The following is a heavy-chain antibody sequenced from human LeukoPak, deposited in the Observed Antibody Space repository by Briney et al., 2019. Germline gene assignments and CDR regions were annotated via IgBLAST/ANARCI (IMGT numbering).Heavy chain of an antibody. J-gene: IGHJ4*02. CDR2: VYYSGST. V-gene: IGHV4-39*01. CDR3: ARHRGGSSPSVFDS. CDR1: GGSVSSSSYY. Sequence: SETLSLTCTVSGGSVSSSSYYWGWIRQPPGKGLKWIGSVYYSGSTYYNPSLKSRVTISVDTSKNQFSLKMSSVTAADTTLFYCARHRGGSSPSVFDSWGQGTLVTVSS. D-gene: IGHD2-15*01.